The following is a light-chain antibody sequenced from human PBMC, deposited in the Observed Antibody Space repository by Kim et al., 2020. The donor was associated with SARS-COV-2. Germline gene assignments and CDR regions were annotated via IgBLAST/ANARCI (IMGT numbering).Light chain of an antibody. V-gene: IGLV2-14*01. CDR2: EVS. CDR3: SSYTSSITMV. J-gene: IGLJ3*02. Sequence: QSALTQPASVSGSPGQSITISCTGTSSDVGGYNYVSWYQQHPGKAPQLLIYEVSNRPSGVSSRFSGSKSGNTASLTISGLQTEVEADYYCSSYTSSITMVFGGGTQRDRP. CDR1: SSDVGGYNY.